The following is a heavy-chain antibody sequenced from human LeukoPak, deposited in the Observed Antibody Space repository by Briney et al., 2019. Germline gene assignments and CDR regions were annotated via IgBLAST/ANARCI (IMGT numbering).Heavy chain of an antibody. CDR1: GGSISSCTYS. D-gene: IGHD4-23*01. CDR3: AKDRYGGNSVIFSEYFQH. V-gene: IGHV4-39*07. J-gene: IGHJ1*01. Sequence: PLETLSLTCSVSGGSISSCTYSWGWIRQPPGKGLEWIGSFSCSGSTYYNPSLKSRVTISVDTSKSQFSLYMDSVTAADTAVYYCAKDRYGGNSVIFSEYFQHWGQGTLVTVSS. CDR2: FSCSGST.